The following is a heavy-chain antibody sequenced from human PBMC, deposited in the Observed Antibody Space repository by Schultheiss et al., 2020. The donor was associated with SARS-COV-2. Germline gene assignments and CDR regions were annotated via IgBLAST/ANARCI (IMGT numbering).Heavy chain of an antibody. CDR3: AREVRYCSGGSCYSGAGLR. Sequence: GESLKISCTASGFTFDTYSMNWVRQAPGKGLQWVSRISSSGDGTYYADSVKGRFTISRDNSKNTLYLQMNSLRAEDTAVYYCAREVRYCSGGSCYSGAGLRWGQGTLVTVSS. V-gene: IGHV3-23*01. CDR1: GFTFDTYS. D-gene: IGHD2-15*01. J-gene: IGHJ4*02. CDR2: ISSSGDGT.